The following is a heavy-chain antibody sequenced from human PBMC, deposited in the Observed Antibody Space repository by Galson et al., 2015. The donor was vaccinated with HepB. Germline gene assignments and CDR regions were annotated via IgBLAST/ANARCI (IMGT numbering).Heavy chain of an antibody. D-gene: IGHD4-17*01. CDR1: GYTFTSYY. V-gene: IGHV1-46*01. J-gene: IGHJ4*02. CDR3: ARDGSVTTVTTSFDY. Sequence: SVKVSCKASGYTFTSYYMHWVRQAPGQGLEWMGIINPSGGSTSYAQKFQGRVTMTRDTSTSTVYMELSSLRSEDTAVYYCARDGSVTTVTTSFDYWGQGTLVTVSS. CDR2: INPSGGST.